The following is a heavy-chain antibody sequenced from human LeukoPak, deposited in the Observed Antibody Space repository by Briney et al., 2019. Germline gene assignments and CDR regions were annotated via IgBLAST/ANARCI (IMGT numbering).Heavy chain of an antibody. CDR2: ISSSGSTI. CDR3: AKTFQWYYMDV. CDR1: GFTFSDYY. J-gene: IGHJ6*03. D-gene: IGHD2-8*01. Sequence: GGSLRLSCAASGFTFSDYYMSWIRQAPGKGLEWVSYISSSGSTIYYADSVKGRFTISRGNAKNSLYLQMNSLRAEDTAVYYCAKTFQWYYMDVWGKGTTVTISS. V-gene: IGHV3-11*01.